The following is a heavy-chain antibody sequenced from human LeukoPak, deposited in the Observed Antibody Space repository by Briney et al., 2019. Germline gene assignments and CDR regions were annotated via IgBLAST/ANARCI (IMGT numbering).Heavy chain of an antibody. J-gene: IGHJ5*02. V-gene: IGHV1-8*01. CDR2: MNPNSGNT. CDR1: GYTFTSYD. Sequence: ASVKVSCKASGYTFTSYDINWVRQATGQGLEWMGWMNPNSGNTVYAQKFQGRVTMTRNTSISTAYMELSSLRSEDTAVYYCGRTSGSPFDDWGQGTLVTVSS. CDR3: GRTSGSPFDD. D-gene: IGHD6-13*01.